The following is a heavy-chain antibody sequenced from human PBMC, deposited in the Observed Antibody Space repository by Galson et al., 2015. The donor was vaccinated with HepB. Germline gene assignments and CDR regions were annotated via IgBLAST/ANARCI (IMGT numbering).Heavy chain of an antibody. CDR2: IDPSDSYT. J-gene: IGHJ5*02. D-gene: IGHD5-12*01. V-gene: IGHV5-10-1*01. CDR3: ARGAVATIGANWFDP. Sequence: QSGAEVKKPGESLRISCKGSGYSFTSYWISWVRQMPGKGLEWMGRIDPSDSYTNYSPSFQGHVTISADKSISTAYLQWSSLKASDTATYYCARGAVATIGANWFDPWGQGTLVTVSS. CDR1: GYSFTSYW.